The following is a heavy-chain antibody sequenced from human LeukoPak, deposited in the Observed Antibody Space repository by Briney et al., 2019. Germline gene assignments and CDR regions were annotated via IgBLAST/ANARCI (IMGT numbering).Heavy chain of an antibody. Sequence: GGSLRLSRAASVFTFSSNWMRWVRQAPGRGVEGVANIKQDGSEKYYVDSVRGRFTISRDNAKNSLYLQMNSLRAEDTAVYYCARDRGSSSWYYFDYWGQGTLVTVSS. V-gene: IGHV3-7*01. CDR3: ARDRGSSSWYYFDY. CDR2: IKQDGSEK. J-gene: IGHJ4*02. CDR1: VFTFSSNW. D-gene: IGHD6-13*01.